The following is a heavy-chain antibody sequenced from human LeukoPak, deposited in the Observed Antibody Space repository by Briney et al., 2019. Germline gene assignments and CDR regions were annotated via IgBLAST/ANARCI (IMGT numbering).Heavy chain of an antibody. J-gene: IGHJ4*02. CDR2: IYYTGST. CDR3: AREIPWNPYSSSSSHSDS. V-gene: IGHV4-59*01. D-gene: IGHD6-6*01. Sequence: SETLSLTCTVSGGSISGYYWSWIRQPLGKGPEWIGYIYYTGSTKYNPSLKSRVTMSVDTSKNQFSLNLRSVTAADTAVYYCAREIPWNPYSSSSSHSDSWGQGTLVTVSS. CDR1: GGSISGYY.